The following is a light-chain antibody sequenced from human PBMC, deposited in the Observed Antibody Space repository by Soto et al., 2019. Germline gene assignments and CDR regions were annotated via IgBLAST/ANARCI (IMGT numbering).Light chain of an antibody. J-gene: IGLJ2*01. CDR2: EVS. CDR1: SSDVGDYNY. Sequence: QSVLTQPASVSGSPGQSITISCTGTSSDVGDYNYVSWYQQHPGKAPKLMIYEVSNRPSGVSNRFSGSKSGNTASLTISGLQAEDEADYYCSSYTISSTLVVFGGGTKLTVL. CDR3: SSYTISSTLVV. V-gene: IGLV2-14*01.